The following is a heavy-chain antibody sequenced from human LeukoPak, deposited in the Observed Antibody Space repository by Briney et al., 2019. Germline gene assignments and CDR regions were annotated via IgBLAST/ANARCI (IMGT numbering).Heavy chain of an antibody. CDR1: GYSFTTYW. V-gene: IGHV5-51*01. CDR3: ARRGYSYEGWFDP. CDR2: IYPGDSDT. Sequence: GESLKISCKGSGYSFTTYWIGWVRPMPGKGLEWMGIIYPGDSDTRYSPSFQGQVTMSADKSISTAYLQWSSLKASDTAMYYCARRGYSYEGWFDPWGQGTLVTVSS. J-gene: IGHJ5*02. D-gene: IGHD5-18*01.